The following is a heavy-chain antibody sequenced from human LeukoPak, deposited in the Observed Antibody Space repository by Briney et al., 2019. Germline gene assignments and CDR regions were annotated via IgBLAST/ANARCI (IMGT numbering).Heavy chain of an antibody. CDR2: IKQDGSKK. CDR3: ARDLFYGDYAFGDY. Sequence: GGSLRLSCVASGFPFSSYWMTWVRQAPGKGLEWVANIKQDGSKKSYVDSVKGRFTISRDNSKNTLYLQMNSLRAEDTAVYYCARDLFYGDYAFGDYWGQGTLVTVSS. D-gene: IGHD4-17*01. V-gene: IGHV3-7*01. J-gene: IGHJ4*02. CDR1: GFPFSSYW.